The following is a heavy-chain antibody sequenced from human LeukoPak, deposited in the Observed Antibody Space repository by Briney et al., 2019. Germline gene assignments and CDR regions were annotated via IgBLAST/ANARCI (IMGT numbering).Heavy chain of an antibody. D-gene: IGHD3-16*01. CDR2: FSGSGSTI. Sequence: GGSLRLSCAASGFTFSSYEMNWVRQAPGKGLEWVSYFSGSGSTIYYADSVKGRFTISRDNSKKALYLQMNSLRAEDTAVYYCARDGGIWYFDYWGQGTLVTVSS. J-gene: IGHJ4*02. V-gene: IGHV3-48*03. CDR1: GFTFSSYE. CDR3: ARDGGIWYFDY.